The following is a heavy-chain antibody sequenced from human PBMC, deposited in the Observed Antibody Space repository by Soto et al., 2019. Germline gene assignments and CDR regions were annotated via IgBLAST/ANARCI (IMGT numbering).Heavy chain of an antibody. CDR1: GYSIRSGYY. Sequence: SETLSLTCSVSGYSIRSGYYWGWVRQAPGKGLEWLESVYHNGIMFHNPAFQSRVTISVDTSKNQFSLNLRSVTAADTAVYYCAASWFGELAFNYWGHGILVTVSS. V-gene: IGHV4-38-2*02. CDR3: AASWFGELAFNY. J-gene: IGHJ4*01. CDR2: VYHNGIM. D-gene: IGHD3-10*01.